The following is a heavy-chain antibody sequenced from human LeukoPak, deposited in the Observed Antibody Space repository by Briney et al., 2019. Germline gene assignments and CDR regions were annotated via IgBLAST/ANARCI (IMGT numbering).Heavy chain of an antibody. D-gene: IGHD5-18*01. CDR1: GGSISSGDYY. CDR3: ATGVDTAMVQFDY. Sequence: SQTLSLTCTVSGGSISSGDYYWSWIRQPPGKGLEWIWYIYYSGSTYYNPSLKSRVTISVDTSKNQFSLKLGSVTAADTAVYYCATGVDTAMVQFDYWGQGTLVTVSS. CDR2: IYYSGST. V-gene: IGHV4-30-4*01. J-gene: IGHJ4*02.